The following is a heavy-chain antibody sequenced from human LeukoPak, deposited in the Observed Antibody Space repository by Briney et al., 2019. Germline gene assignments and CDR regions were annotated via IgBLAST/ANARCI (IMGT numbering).Heavy chain of an antibody. CDR3: AQGQLPAFFDY. CDR2: IYYSGST. CDR1: GGSISSYY. J-gene: IGHJ4*02. V-gene: IGHV4-59*01. Sequence: SETLSLTCTVSGGSISSYYWSWIRQPPGKGLEWIGYIYYSGSTNYNPSLKSRVTISVDTSKNQFSLKLSSVTAADTAVYYCAQGQLPAFFDYWGQGTLVTVSS. D-gene: IGHD2-2*01.